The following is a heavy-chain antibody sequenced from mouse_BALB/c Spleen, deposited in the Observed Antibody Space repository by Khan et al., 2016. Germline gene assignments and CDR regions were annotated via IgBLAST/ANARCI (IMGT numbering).Heavy chain of an antibody. D-gene: IGHD2-4*01. Sequence: QVQLKESGPSLVQPSQSLSITCTVSGFSLTSYDVHWVRQSPGKGLEWLGVIWRGGSTDYNAAFMSRLSITKDNSKSQDFFKMNSLQADDTAMYYCAKSNYAVGYYAMDYWGQGTSVNVSS. J-gene: IGHJ4*01. CDR3: AKSNYAVGYYAMDY. V-gene: IGHV2-5-1*01. CDR1: GFSLTSYD. CDR2: IWRGGST.